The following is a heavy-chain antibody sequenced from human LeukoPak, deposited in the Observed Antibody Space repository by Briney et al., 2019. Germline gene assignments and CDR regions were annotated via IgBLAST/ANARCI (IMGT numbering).Heavy chain of an antibody. CDR1: GFTFTNYA. CDR2: ISSSGSTI. CDR3: ARDSGYDYFYFDC. Sequence: GGSLRLSCAASGFTFTNYAMNWVRQAPGKGLEWVSYISSSGSTIYYADSVKGRFTISRDNANNSLYLQMDSLRDEDTAVYYCARDSGYDYFYFDCWGQGTLVTVSS. J-gene: IGHJ4*02. D-gene: IGHD5-12*01. V-gene: IGHV3-48*02.